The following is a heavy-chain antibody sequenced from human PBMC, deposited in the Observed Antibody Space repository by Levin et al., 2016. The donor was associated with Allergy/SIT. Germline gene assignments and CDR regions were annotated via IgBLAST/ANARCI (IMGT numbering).Heavy chain of an antibody. Sequence: SETLSLTCTVSGGSISSYYWSWIRQPPGKGLEWIGYIYYSGSTNYNPSLKSRVTISVDTSKNQFSLKLNSVTAADTAIYYCARHEGRGSALENAFDIWGQGTMVTVSS. V-gene: IGHV4-59*08. D-gene: IGHD3-16*01. CDR1: GGSISSYY. CDR3: ARHEGRGSALENAFDI. CDR2: IYYSGST. J-gene: IGHJ3*02.